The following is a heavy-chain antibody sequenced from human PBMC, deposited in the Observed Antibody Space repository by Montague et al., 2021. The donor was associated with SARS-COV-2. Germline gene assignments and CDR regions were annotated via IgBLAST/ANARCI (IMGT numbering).Heavy chain of an antibody. CDR2: IGTAGDT. D-gene: IGHD6-19*01. Sequence: SLRLSCAASGFTFSSYDMHWVRQATGKGLEWVSAIGTAGDTYYQGSVKGRFTISRENAKNSLYLQMNSLRAGDTAVYYCAREYSSGWPVELYYYGMDVWGQGTTVTVSS. CDR3: AREYSSGWPVELYYYGMDV. CDR1: GFTFSSYD. V-gene: IGHV3-13*01. J-gene: IGHJ6*02.